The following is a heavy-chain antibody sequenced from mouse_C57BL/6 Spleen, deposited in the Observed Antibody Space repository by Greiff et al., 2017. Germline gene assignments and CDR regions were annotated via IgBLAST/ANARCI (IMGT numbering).Heavy chain of an antibody. D-gene: IGHD2-2*01. CDR1: GFTFSNYW. Sequence: EVKVEESGGGLVQPGGSMKLSCVASGFTFSNYWMNWVRQSPEQGLEWVAQIRLKSDNNATHYAESVKGRFTISRDDSKSSVYLQMNNLRAEDTGIFYCTAIYYGSMDYWGQGTSVTVSS. CDR2: IRLKSDNNAT. CDR3: TAIYYGSMDY. J-gene: IGHJ4*01. V-gene: IGHV6-3*01.